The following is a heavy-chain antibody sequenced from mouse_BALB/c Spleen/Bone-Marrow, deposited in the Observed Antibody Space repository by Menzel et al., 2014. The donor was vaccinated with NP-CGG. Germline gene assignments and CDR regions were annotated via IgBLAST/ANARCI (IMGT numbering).Heavy chain of an antibody. CDR3: ARHGEERPVLAMDY. CDR1: GFTFIAYT. J-gene: IGHJ4*01. D-gene: IGHD2-14*01. V-gene: IGHV5-12-2*01. CDR2: INTGGGST. Sequence: EVKLMESGGGLVEPGGSLKLSCAASGFTFIAYTMSWVRQTPEKRLEWVAYINTGGGSTYYPDTVKGRFTISRDNAKNTLYLQKSSLKSEDTAMYYCARHGEERPVLAMDYWGQGTSVTVSS.